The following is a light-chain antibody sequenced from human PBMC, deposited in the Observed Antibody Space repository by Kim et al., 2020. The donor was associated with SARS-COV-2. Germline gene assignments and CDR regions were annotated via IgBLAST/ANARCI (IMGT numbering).Light chain of an antibody. CDR3: AAWDDSLGGYVS. V-gene: IGLV1-47*01. J-gene: IGLJ2*01. CDR2: RND. CDR1: SSSVGSNY. Sequence: QRCTMYCSGSSSSVGSNYVYWYQQLPGTAPKLLIYRNDQRPSGVPDRFSGSKSGTSASLAISGLRSEDEADYYCAAWDDSLGGYVSFGGGTKVTVL.